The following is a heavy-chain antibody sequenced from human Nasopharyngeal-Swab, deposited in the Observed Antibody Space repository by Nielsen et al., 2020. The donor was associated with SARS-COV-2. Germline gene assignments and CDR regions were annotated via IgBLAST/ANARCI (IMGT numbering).Heavy chain of an antibody. D-gene: IGHD7-27*01. V-gene: IGHV4-61*01. CDR1: GGSVSSSIYY. Sequence: SETLSLTFTVSGGSVSSSIYYWGWIRQPPGKGLEWIGYMYFSGRTNYNPSLESRVTISGDTSKNQFSLKLRSVTAADTAVYYCARDGEFLYAFDIWGQGTMVTVSS. CDR2: MYFSGRT. J-gene: IGHJ3*02. CDR3: ARDGEFLYAFDI.